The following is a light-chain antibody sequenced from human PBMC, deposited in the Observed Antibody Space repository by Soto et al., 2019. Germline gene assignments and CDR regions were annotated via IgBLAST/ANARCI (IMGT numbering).Light chain of an antibody. CDR3: QQYNSYPWT. CDR2: KAS. J-gene: IGKJ1*01. CDR1: QSISSW. Sequence: DIQMTQSPSTLSASVGDRVTITCRASQSISSWLAWYHQKPGKAPKLLIYKASTLEPGVPLNLSGSGSGTEFTLTISSLQPEDFATYYCQQYNSYPWTFGQGTKVDIK. V-gene: IGKV1-5*03.